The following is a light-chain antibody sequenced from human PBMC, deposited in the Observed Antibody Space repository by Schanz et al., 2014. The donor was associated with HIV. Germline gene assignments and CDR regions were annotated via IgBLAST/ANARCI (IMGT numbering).Light chain of an antibody. CDR1: TSDIGAGYD. V-gene: IGLV1-40*01. J-gene: IGLJ2*01. Sequence: QSVLTQPPSVSGAPGQRVTISCTGSTSDIGAGYDVHWYQLLPGAAPKLLIYANNNRPSWVPDRFSGSQSGSSASLAISGLQAEDEADYYCQSYDNRLSVVVFGGGTKLTVL. CDR3: QSYDNRLSVVV. CDR2: ANN.